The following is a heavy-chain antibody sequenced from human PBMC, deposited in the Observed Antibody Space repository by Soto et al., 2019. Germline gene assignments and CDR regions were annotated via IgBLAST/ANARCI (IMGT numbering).Heavy chain of an antibody. V-gene: IGHV3-23*01. Sequence: PGGSLRLSCVASGFTFSSYAMSWVRQAPGKGLEWVSAISGSGGSTYYADSVKGRFTISRDNSKNTLYLQMNSLRAEDTAVYYCAKDLTAWGLFWSGQSPGMDVWGQGTTVTVSS. CDR3: AKDLTAWGLFWSGQSPGMDV. J-gene: IGHJ6*02. D-gene: IGHD3-3*01. CDR2: ISGSGGST. CDR1: GFTFSSYA.